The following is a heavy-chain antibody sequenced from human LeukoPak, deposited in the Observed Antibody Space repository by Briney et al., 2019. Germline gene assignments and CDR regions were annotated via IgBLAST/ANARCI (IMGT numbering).Heavy chain of an antibody. CDR1: GGSISSYY. D-gene: IGHD3-3*01. J-gene: IGHJ3*02. Sequence: SETLSLTCTVSGGSISSYYWSWIRQPPGKGLEWIGYIYYSGSTNYNPSLKSRVTISVDTSKNQFSLKLSSVTAADTAVYYCARHDFWSGYHGDAFDIWGQGTMVTVSS. V-gene: IGHV4-59*08. CDR3: ARHDFWSGYHGDAFDI. CDR2: IYYSGST.